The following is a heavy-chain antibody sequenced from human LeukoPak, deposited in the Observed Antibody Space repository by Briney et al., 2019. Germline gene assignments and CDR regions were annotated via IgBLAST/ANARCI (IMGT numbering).Heavy chain of an antibody. V-gene: IGHV3-23*01. Sequence: GGGLRPSFAASGFTLCNYAPSWVRPAPGEGPEWVSAISGSGDSTYYADSVKGRFTISRDSSMETLYLQMNSLRAEDTATYFCAKRLSFGVAIGDFDYWGQGTLVTVSS. CDR2: ISGSGDST. CDR3: AKRLSFGVAIGDFDY. D-gene: IGHD3-3*01. J-gene: IGHJ4*02. CDR1: GFTLCNYA.